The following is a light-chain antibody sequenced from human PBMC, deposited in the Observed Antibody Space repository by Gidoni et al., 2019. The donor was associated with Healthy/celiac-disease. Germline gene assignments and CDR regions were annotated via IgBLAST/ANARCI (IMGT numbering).Light chain of an antibody. CDR3: QVWDSSSDPWV. J-gene: IGLJ3*02. CDR1: NIGSKR. Sequence: SYLLTHTPSVSLAPGQTARITCGGNNIGSKRVHWYKQKPGQAPVLVVYDDSDRHSGIPERFSGSNSGNTATLTISRVEAGDEADYYCQVWDSSSDPWVFGGGTKLTVL. V-gene: IGLV3-21*02. CDR2: DDS.